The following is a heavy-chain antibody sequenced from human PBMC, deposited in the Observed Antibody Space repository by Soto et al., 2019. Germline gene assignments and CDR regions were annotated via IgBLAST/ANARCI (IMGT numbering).Heavy chain of an antibody. D-gene: IGHD6-6*01. Sequence: VQLVESGGGLAQPGGSLRLSCAASGFTLSGYAMDWVRQAPGKGLEYVSGISSNGVGTYYAKSVQGRFTISRDNSKNTVYLQMGSLRPEDMAVYYCARRARPDFYYMDVWGKGTTVTVSS. CDR1: GFTLSGYA. J-gene: IGHJ6*03. V-gene: IGHV3-64*01. CDR3: ARRARPDFYYMDV. CDR2: ISSNGVGT.